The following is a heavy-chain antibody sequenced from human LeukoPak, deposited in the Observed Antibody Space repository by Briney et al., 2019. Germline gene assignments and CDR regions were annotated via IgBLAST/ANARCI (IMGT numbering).Heavy chain of an antibody. J-gene: IGHJ4*02. D-gene: IGHD3-22*01. V-gene: IGHV4-4*07. CDR1: GGSISNYY. CDR3: ARESSRYPYYFDY. CDR2: IYISGST. Sequence: PSETLSLTCTVSGGSISNYYWTLIRQSAGKGLEWIGRIYISGSTNYNPSLKSRVTMSLDTSKNQFSVKLTSVTAADTAVYYCARESSRYPYYFDYWGQGTLVTVSS.